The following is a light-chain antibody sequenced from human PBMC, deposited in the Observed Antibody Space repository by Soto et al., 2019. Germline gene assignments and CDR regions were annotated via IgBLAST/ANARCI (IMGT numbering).Light chain of an antibody. CDR2: LGS. Sequence: DIVMTQSPLSLPVTPGEPASISCRSSQSLLHSNGYNYLDWYLQKPGQSPQLLIYLGSNRASGVPDRFRGSGSGTDFTLKISRVEAEDVGVYYCLQALQTPLTFGGGTKVEIK. V-gene: IGKV2-28*01. J-gene: IGKJ4*01. CDR3: LQALQTPLT. CDR1: QSLLHSNGYNY.